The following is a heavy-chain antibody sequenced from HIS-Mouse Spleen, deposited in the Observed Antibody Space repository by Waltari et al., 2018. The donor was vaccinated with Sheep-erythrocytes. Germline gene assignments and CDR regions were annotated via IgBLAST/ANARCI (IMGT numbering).Heavy chain of an antibody. CDR1: GGTFSSYA. CDR3: AQTGATTPHFDY. J-gene: IGHJ4*02. Sequence: QVQLVQSGAEVKKPGSSVKVSCKASGGTFSSYAISWVRQAPGQGPEWMGRIIPILGIANYAQEFQGRVTITADKSTSTAYMELSSLRSEDTAVYYCAQTGATTPHFDYWGQGTLVTVSS. D-gene: IGHD1-26*01. V-gene: IGHV1-69*04. CDR2: IIPILGIA.